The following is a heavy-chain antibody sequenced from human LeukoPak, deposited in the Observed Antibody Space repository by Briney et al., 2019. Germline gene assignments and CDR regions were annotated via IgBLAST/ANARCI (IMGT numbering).Heavy chain of an antibody. V-gene: IGHV1-2*02. D-gene: IGHD2-2*01. CDR2: INPNSGGT. CDR1: GYTFTGYY. J-gene: IGHJ5*02. CDR3: ARASCSSTSCYGFDP. Sequence: GASVKVSCKASGYTFTGYYMHWVRQAPGQGLEWMGWINPNSGGTNYAQKFQGRVTMTRDTPISTAYMELSRLRSDDTAVYYCARASCSSTSCYGFDPWGQGTLVTVSS.